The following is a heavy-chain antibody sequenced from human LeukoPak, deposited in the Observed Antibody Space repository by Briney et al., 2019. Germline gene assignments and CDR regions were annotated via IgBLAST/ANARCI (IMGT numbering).Heavy chain of an antibody. Sequence: SETLSLTCAVYGGSFSGYYWSWIRQPPGKGLEWIGYIYNSGRTNYNPSLKSRLTISVDTSKNQFSLKLSSVTAADTAVYYCARHSLVLRGYWYFDLWGRGTLVTVSS. D-gene: IGHD2-21*01. CDR3: ARHSLVLRGYWYFDL. CDR1: GGSFSGYY. V-gene: IGHV4-59*08. J-gene: IGHJ2*01. CDR2: IYNSGRT.